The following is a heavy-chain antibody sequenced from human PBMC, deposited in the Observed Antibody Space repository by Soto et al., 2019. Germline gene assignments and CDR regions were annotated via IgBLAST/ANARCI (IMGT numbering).Heavy chain of an antibody. CDR3: AAVTIYGVVILRVYSRYDLGAFDI. J-gene: IGHJ3*02. Sequence: PGGSLRLSCAASGFTFSSYAMSWVRQAPGKGLEWVSAISGSGGSTYYADSVKGRFTISRDNSKNTLYLQMNSLRAEDTAVYYCAAVTIYGVVILRVYSRYDLGAFDIWGQATMVTVSS. D-gene: IGHD3-3*01. V-gene: IGHV3-23*01. CDR2: ISGSGGST. CDR1: GFTFSSYA.